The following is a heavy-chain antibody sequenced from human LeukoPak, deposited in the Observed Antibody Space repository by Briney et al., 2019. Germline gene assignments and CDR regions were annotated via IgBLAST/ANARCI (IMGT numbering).Heavy chain of an antibody. V-gene: IGHV4-39*07. CDR2: IYYSGST. CDR3: ARDHAVVRVGYYYYYMDV. CDR1: GGSISSSSYY. Sequence: SETLSLTCTVSGGSISSSSYYWGWIRQPPGKGLEWIGSIYYSGSTYYNPSLKSRVTISVDTSKNQFSLKLSSVTAADTAVYYCARDHAVVRVGYYYYYMDVWGKGTTVTVSS. D-gene: IGHD4-23*01. J-gene: IGHJ6*03.